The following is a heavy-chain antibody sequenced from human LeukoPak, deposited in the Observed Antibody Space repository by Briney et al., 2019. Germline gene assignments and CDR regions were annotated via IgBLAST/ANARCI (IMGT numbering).Heavy chain of an antibody. Sequence: GGSLRLSCAPSVLILCSYAISWVPHAPGKGRECVSNISGSGGSTCYADSVKGRFTISRDKSKNTMYLQMNSLRAEDTAVYYCEKDRSCINDVCHGVFDYWGQGTLVTVSS. CDR1: VLILCSYA. J-gene: IGHJ4*02. V-gene: IGHV3-23*01. D-gene: IGHD2-8*01. CDR2: ISGSGGST. CDR3: EKDRSCINDVCHGVFDY.